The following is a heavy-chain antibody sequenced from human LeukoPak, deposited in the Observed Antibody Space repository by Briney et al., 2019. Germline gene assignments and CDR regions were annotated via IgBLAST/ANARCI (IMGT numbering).Heavy chain of an antibody. CDR1: GVTVSSSY. Sequence: GGSLRLSCAASGVTVSSSYMSWVRQAPGKGLEWVSIMYSGGATDYADSVKGRFTISRDSSKNTLYLQMNSLRAEDTAVYYCARDPSPFYGDYGYWGQGTLVTVSS. D-gene: IGHD4-17*01. CDR3: ARDPSPFYGDYGY. CDR2: MYSGGAT. J-gene: IGHJ4*02. V-gene: IGHV3-66*01.